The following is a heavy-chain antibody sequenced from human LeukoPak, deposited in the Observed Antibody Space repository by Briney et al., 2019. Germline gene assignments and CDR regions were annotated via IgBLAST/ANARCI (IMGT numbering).Heavy chain of an antibody. CDR2: ISSSSSTI. CDR3: ARERVVVTAWYYYGMDV. Sequence: PGGSLRLSCAASGFTFSSYSMNWVRQAPGKGLEWVSYISSSSSTIYYADSVKGRFTISRDNAKNSLYLQMNSLRAEDTAVYYCARERVVVTAWYYYGMDVWGQGTTVTVSS. CDR1: GFTFSSYS. J-gene: IGHJ6*02. V-gene: IGHV3-48*04. D-gene: IGHD2-21*02.